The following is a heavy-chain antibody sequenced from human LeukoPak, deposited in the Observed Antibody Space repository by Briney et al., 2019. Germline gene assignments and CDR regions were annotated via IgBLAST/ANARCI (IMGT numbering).Heavy chain of an antibody. CDR3: ANAMYYDFWSGYLYEDQGGDY. CDR2: ISGSGGST. D-gene: IGHD3-3*01. CDR1: GFTFSSYA. Sequence: PGGSLRLSCAASGFTFSSYAMSWVRQAPGKGLEWVSAISGSGGSTYYAGSVKGQFTISRDNSKNTLYLQMNSLRAEDTAVYYCANAMYYDFWSGYLYEDQGGDYWGQGTLVTVSP. V-gene: IGHV3-23*01. J-gene: IGHJ4*02.